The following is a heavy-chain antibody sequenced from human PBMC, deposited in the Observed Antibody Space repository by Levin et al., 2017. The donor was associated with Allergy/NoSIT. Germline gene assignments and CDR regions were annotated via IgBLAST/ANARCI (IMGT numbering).Heavy chain of an antibody. Sequence: PGGSLRLSCAASGFTFSSYSMNWVRQAPGKGLEWVSSISSSSSYIYYADSVKGRFTISRDNAKNSLYLQMNSLRAEDTAVYYCARVQTRFLESYGMDVWGQGTTVTVSS. CDR2: ISSSSSYI. D-gene: IGHD3-3*01. V-gene: IGHV3-21*01. CDR1: GFTFSSYS. J-gene: IGHJ6*02. CDR3: ARVQTRFLESYGMDV.